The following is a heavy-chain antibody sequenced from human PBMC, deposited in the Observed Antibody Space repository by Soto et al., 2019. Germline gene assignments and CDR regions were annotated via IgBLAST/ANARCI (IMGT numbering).Heavy chain of an antibody. V-gene: IGHV4-31*03. Sequence: QVQLQESGPGLVKPSQTLSLTCTVSGGSISSGGYYWSWIRQHPGKGLEWIGYIYYSGSTYYNPSLKSRVTISVDTSKNQCSLKLSSVTAADTAVYYCARAYYYDSSGYYYGYYYYGMDVWGQGTTVTVSS. D-gene: IGHD3-22*01. CDR1: GGSISSGGYY. CDR2: IYYSGST. J-gene: IGHJ6*02. CDR3: ARAYYYDSSGYYYGYYYYGMDV.